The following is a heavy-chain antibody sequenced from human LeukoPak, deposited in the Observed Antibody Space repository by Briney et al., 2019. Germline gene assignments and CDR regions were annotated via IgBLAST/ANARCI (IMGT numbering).Heavy chain of an antibody. CDR1: GGSFSGFY. CDR3: ARGFYGRDY. V-gene: IGHV4-34*01. Sequence: SETLSLTCAVYGGSFSGFYWSWIRQPPGKGLEWIGEINHSGSTNYNPSLKSRVTISVDTSKNQFSLKLSSVTAADTAVYYCARGFYGRDYWGQGTLVTVSS. D-gene: IGHD4-17*01. CDR2: INHSGST. J-gene: IGHJ4*02.